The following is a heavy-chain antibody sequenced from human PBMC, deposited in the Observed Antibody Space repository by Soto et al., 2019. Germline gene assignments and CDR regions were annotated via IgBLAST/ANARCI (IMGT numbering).Heavy chain of an antibody. D-gene: IGHD2-2*01. J-gene: IGHJ6*02. V-gene: IGHV1-69*01. CDR1: GGTFGSYA. CDR3: ARSQGSSTCLEIYYYYYYGMDV. Sequence: QVQLVQSGAEVKKPGSSVKVSCKASGGTFGSYAISWVRQAPGQGLEWMGGIIPIPGTANYAQKFQGRVTIAADESTGTAYMELSSLRSEDTAVYYCARSQGSSTCLEIYYYYYYGMDVWGQGTTVTVSS. CDR2: IIPIPGTA.